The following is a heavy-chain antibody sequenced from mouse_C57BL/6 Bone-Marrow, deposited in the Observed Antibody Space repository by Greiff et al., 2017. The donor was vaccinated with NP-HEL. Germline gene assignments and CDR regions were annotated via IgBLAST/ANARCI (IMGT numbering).Heavy chain of an antibody. CDR2: IYPGDGDT. CDR1: GYAFSSSW. CDR3: AIPDWFAY. V-gene: IGHV1-82*01. Sequence: VKLQESGPELVKPGASVKISCKASGYAFSSSWMNWVKQRPGKGLEWIGRIYPGDGDTNYNGKFKGKATLTADKSSSTAYMQLSSLTSEDSAVYFCAIPDWFAYWGQGTLVTVSA. J-gene: IGHJ3*01.